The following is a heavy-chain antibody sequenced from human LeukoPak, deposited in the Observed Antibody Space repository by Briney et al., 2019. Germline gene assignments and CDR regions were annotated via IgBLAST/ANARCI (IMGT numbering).Heavy chain of an antibody. CDR3: ARQLSGTYQWTFDY. CDR2: IHYTGIT. Sequence: SETLSLTCTVSGGSSSTATQYWAWIRQPPGEGVEWIGTIHYTGITYYNPSLKSRVTISVDTSKNQFSLHLGSVTAADTAVYHCARQLSGTYQWTFDYWGQGTLVPVSS. J-gene: IGHJ4*02. D-gene: IGHD1-26*01. CDR1: GGSSSTATQY. V-gene: IGHV4-39*01.